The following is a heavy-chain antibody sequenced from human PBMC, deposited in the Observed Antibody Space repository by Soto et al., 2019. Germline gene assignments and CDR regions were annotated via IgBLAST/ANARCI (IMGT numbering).Heavy chain of an antibody. CDR3: ARVLTSYYYGSGGGFDP. D-gene: IGHD3-10*01. CDR2: IYYSGST. Sequence: KPSETLSLTCTVSGGSISSGGYYWSWIRQHPGKGLEWIGYIYYSGSTYYNPSLKSRVTISVDTSKNQFSLKLSSVTAADTAVYYCARVLTSYYYGSGGGFDPWGQGTLVTVSS. V-gene: IGHV4-31*03. CDR1: GGSISSGGYY. J-gene: IGHJ5*02.